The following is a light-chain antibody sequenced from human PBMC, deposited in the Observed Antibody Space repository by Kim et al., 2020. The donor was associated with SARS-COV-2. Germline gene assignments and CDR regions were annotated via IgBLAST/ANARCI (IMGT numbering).Light chain of an antibody. V-gene: IGLV1-47*01. Sequence: GQRVTISCSGSSSNIGTYYVYWYQQLPGTAPKLLIYRNNQRPSGVPDRFSGSASGTSASLAISGLRSEDEADYYCAAWDNSLSGVVFGGGTQLTVL. CDR2: RNN. J-gene: IGLJ2*01. CDR1: SSNIGTYY. CDR3: AAWDNSLSGVV.